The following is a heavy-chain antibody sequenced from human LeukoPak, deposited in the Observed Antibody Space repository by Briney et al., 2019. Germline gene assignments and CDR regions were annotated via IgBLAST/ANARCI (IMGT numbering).Heavy chain of an antibody. CDR2: INPNSGDT. V-gene: IGHV1-2*02. CDR1: GYTFTDFY. D-gene: IGHD6-13*01. CDR3: ARDRIAAPDDFDY. Sequence: ASVKVSCKASGYTFTDFYMHWVRQAPGQGLEWMGWINPNSGDTNYEQEFQGRVTMTSDTSINTAYVEVSRLTADDTAIYYCARDRIAAPDDFDYWGQGTPVTVSS. J-gene: IGHJ4*02.